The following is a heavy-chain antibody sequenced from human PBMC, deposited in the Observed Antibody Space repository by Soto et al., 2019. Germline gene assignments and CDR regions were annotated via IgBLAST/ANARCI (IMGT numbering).Heavy chain of an antibody. V-gene: IGHV3-66*01. J-gene: IGHJ3*01. CDR1: GFSVSDKH. CDR2: IYSTYGRSRT. CDR3: ARADQGAFEV. Sequence: EEQLVESGGGLVQLGGSLRLSCAASGFSVSDKHMSWVRQAPGEGLEWVSTIYSTYGRSRTGYADYVGGRFTISSDNSKNPLSLQMNPLRAEATVDYCGARADQGAFEVWGQVAMVIVAS.